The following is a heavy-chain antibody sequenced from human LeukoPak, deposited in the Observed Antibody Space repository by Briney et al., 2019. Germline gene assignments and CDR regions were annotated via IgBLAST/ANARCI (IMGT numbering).Heavy chain of an antibody. Sequence: SETLSLTCTVSGGSISSYYWSWIRQPPGKGLEWIGYIYYSGGTNYNPSLKSRVTISVDTSKNQFSLKLSSVTAADTAVYYCARTNSENYDILTGYSNWFDPWGQGTLVTVSS. CDR2: IYYSGGT. CDR1: GGSISSYY. CDR3: ARTNSENYDILTGYSNWFDP. D-gene: IGHD3-9*01. J-gene: IGHJ5*02. V-gene: IGHV4-59*01.